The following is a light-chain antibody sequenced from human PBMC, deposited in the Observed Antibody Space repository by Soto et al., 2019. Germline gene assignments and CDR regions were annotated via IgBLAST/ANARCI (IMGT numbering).Light chain of an antibody. CDR2: DTS. CDR1: QSVSSSY. V-gene: IGKV3-20*01. J-gene: IGKJ1*01. CDR3: QQYDSSPWT. Sequence: EIVLTQSPGTLSLSPGERTTLSCRXSQSVSSSYLAWYQQTPGQAPRLLVYDTSYRATGVPDRFSGSGSGTDFTLTISRLEPEDSAVYYCQQYDSSPWTFGQGTKVDI.